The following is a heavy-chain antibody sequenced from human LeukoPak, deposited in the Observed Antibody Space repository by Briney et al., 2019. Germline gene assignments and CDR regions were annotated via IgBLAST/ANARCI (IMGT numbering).Heavy chain of an antibody. D-gene: IGHD2-8*01. V-gene: IGHV3-66*03. CDR1: RFTVSNNY. CDR2: IHPSGST. Sequence: GGSLTLSCAVSRFTVSNNYMNWVRQAPGEGREWVSVIHPSGSTYYADSVKGRFTISRDNSKNTLYLQMTSLRPEDTAIYYCARDIDWGYAMIYWGQGTLVTVSS. J-gene: IGHJ4*02. CDR3: ARDIDWGYAMIY.